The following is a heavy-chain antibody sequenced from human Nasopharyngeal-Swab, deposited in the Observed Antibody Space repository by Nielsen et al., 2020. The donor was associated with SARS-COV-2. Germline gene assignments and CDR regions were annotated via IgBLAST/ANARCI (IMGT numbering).Heavy chain of an antibody. V-gene: IGHV3-7*01. Sequence: GSLRLSCAASGFTFSSYWMSWVRQAPGKGLEWVANIKQDGSEKYYVDSVKGRFTISRDNAKNSLYLQMNSLRAEDTAVYYCARIAPPGYCSSTSCFLDVWGKGTTVTVSS. CDR1: GFTFSSYW. CDR2: IKQDGSEK. CDR3: ARIAPPGYCSSTSCFLDV. D-gene: IGHD2-2*01. J-gene: IGHJ6*04.